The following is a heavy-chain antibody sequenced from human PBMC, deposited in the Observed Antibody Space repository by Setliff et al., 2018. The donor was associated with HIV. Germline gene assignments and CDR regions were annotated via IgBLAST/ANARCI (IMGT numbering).Heavy chain of an antibody. D-gene: IGHD6-25*01. V-gene: IGHV4-39*01. CDR1: GDSISSSSYY. Sequence: PSETLSLTCTVSGDSISSSSYYWGWLRQPPGKGLECIGNIYYSGGTDYNPSLKCRLTISLDTSKNQFSLKLTSVTAADTAIYYCARRPVLHNSGSVFDKWGQGTLVTVSS. J-gene: IGHJ4*02. CDR2: IYYSGGT. CDR3: ARRPVLHNSGSVFDK.